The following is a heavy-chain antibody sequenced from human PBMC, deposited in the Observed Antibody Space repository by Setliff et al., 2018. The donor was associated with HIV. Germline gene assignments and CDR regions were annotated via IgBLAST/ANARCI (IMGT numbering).Heavy chain of an antibody. Sequence: GGSLRLSCVVSGFTFSHYGMHWVRQAPGKGLEWVTFIASDVSKTHIADSVKGRFTISRDNSKNTLYLQMNSLRAEDTAVYYCAKNLYRSGWSPLDYWGQGTLVTVSS. CDR1: GFTFSHYG. CDR2: IASDVSKT. CDR3: AKNLYRSGWSPLDY. J-gene: IGHJ4*02. V-gene: IGHV3-30*02. D-gene: IGHD6-13*01.